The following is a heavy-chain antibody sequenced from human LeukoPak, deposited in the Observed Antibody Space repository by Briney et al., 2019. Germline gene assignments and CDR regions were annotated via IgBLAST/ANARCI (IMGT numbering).Heavy chain of an antibody. CDR1: GDSISSSSYS. D-gene: IGHD2-15*01. J-gene: IGHJ4*02. V-gene: IGHV4-39*07. CDR2: LSNTGST. Sequence: SETLSLTCIVSGDSISSSSYSWGWIRQPPGKGLEWVGSLSNTGSTYHNPSLRSRLTISVDMSKNQFSLRLSSVTAADTAVYYCARERMRYYFDYWGQGTLVTVSS. CDR3: ARERMRYYFDY.